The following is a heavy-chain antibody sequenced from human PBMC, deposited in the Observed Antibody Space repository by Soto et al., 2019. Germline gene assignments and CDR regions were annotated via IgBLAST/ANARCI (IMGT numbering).Heavy chain of an antibody. D-gene: IGHD2-2*01. J-gene: IGHJ6*03. CDR3: ARSVDCSSTSCYDYYYYYMDV. Sequence: QVQLVQSGAEVQKPGSSVKVSCKASGGTFSSYTISWVRQAPGQGLEWMGRIIPILGIANYAQKFQGRVTITADKSTSTAYMELSSLRSEDTAVYYCARSVDCSSTSCYDYYYYYMDVWGKGTTVTVSS. V-gene: IGHV1-69*02. CDR2: IIPILGIA. CDR1: GGTFSSYT.